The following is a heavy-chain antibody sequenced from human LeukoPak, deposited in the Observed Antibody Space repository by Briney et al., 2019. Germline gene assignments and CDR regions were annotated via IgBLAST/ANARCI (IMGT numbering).Heavy chain of an antibody. CDR3: ARAGYGDSDFDY. J-gene: IGHJ4*02. CDR1: GYSVSTSYY. D-gene: IGHD4-17*01. Sequence: SETLSLTCTVSGYSVSTSYYWGWIRQPPGKGLEWIGSIYHSGNTYYNPSLKSRVTISVDTSKNQFSLKLNSVTAADTAVYYCARAGYGDSDFDYWGQGTLVTVSS. CDR2: IYHSGNT. V-gene: IGHV4-38-2*02.